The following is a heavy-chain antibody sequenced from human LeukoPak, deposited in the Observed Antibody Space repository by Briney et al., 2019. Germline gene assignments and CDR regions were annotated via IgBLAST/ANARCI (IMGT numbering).Heavy chain of an antibody. Sequence: GGSLRLSCVASGFNFDDYGMSWVRQAPGKGLEWVSGINWNGGSTGYADSVKGRFTISRDNAKNSLYLQMNSLRAEDTALYYCARGYSYGIGAPYYYYYYMDVWGKGTTVTVSS. CDR3: ARGYSYGIGAPYYYYYYMDV. D-gene: IGHD5-18*01. CDR2: INWNGGST. J-gene: IGHJ6*03. V-gene: IGHV3-20*04. CDR1: GFNFDDYG.